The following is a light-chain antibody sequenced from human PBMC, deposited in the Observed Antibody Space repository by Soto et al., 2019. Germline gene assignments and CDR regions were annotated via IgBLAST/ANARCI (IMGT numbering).Light chain of an antibody. Sequence: AIQMTQSPSSLSASVGDRVTITCRASQGIRNDLGWYQQKPGKAPQLLIYAASSLQSGVPSRFSGTGFGTDFTLTISSLQPEDFATYYCLQDNSYTAPFGQGTKVDIX. J-gene: IGKJ1*01. V-gene: IGKV1-6*01. CDR2: AAS. CDR1: QGIRND. CDR3: LQDNSYTAP.